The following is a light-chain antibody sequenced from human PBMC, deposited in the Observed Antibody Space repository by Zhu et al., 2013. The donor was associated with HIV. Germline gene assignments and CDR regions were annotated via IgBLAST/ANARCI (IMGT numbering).Light chain of an antibody. CDR3: IQGMYLPIT. Sequence: DIVMTQTPLSLSVTPGQPASISCKSSQSLLHSDGRTYLYWYLHKPGQSPQLLIYETSSRFSGVPDRFRGSGSGTDFTLRISRVEAEDVGIYYCIQGMYLPITFGPGTQSGNQT. V-gene: IGKV2-29*02. CDR2: ETS. J-gene: IGKJ3*01. CDR1: QSLLHSDGRTY.